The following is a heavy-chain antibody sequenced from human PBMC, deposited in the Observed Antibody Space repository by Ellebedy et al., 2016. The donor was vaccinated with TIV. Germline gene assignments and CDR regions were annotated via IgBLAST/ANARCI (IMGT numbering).Heavy chain of an antibody. J-gene: IGHJ6*02. CDR3: AKGTPFSSATLFFHHGMDG. D-gene: IGHD2-15*01. Sequence: GESLKISCVASGFPFNNFAMSRVRQAPGKGLECPSVISGRGRITYYADSVKGRFNIARDNSKNTLYLQMNSLRAEDTALYYCAKGTPFSSATLFFHHGMDGWGQGTTVTVSS. V-gene: IGHV3-23*01. CDR1: GFPFNNFA. CDR2: ISGRGRIT.